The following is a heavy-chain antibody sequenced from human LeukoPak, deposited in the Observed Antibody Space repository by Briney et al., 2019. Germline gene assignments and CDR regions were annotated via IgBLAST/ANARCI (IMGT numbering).Heavy chain of an antibody. CDR3: VVGATLGDY. V-gene: IGHV3-30*02. CDR1: GFSFSTYG. Sequence: GGSLRLSCAASGFSFSTYGIHWVRQAPGKGLEWVAFIRYDGGYQYYADSVKGRFTISRDNSKNTLYLQMNSLRAEDTAVYYCVVGATLGDYWGQGTLVTVSS. J-gene: IGHJ4*02. CDR2: IRYDGGYQ. D-gene: IGHD1-26*01.